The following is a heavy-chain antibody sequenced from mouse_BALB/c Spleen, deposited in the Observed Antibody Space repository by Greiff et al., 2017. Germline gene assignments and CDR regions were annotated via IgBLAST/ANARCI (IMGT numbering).Heavy chain of an antibody. J-gene: IGHJ2*01. CDR3: ARSGGGNDFDY. CDR2: IDPYNGGT. D-gene: IGHD1-1*02. Sequence: VQLQQSGPELAKPGASVKVSCKASGYAFTSYNMYWVKQSHGKSLEWIGYIDPYNGGTSYNQKFKGKDTLTVDKSSSTAYMHLNSLTSEDSAVYDCARSGGGNDFDYWGQGTTLTVSS. CDR1: GYAFTSYN. V-gene: IGHV1S135*01.